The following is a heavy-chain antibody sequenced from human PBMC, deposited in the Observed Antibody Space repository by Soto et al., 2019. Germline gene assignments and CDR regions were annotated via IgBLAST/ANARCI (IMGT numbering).Heavy chain of an antibody. CDR3: AKDLLFKGYYYYYMDV. J-gene: IGHJ6*03. V-gene: IGHV3-30*18. CDR1: GFTFSSYG. Sequence: GGSLRLSCAASGFTFSSYGMHWVRQAPGKGLEWVAVISYDGSNKYYADSVKGRFTISTDNSKNTLYLQMNSLRAEDTAVYYCAKDLLFKGYYYYYMDVWGKGTTVTVSS. CDR2: ISYDGSNK. D-gene: IGHD2-21*01.